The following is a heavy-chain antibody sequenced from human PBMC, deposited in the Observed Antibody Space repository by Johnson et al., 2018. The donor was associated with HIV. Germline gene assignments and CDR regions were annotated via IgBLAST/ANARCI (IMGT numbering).Heavy chain of an antibody. CDR3: TTLDAFDL. CDR1: GFTFSNAW. V-gene: IGHV3-15*01. Sequence: VQLVESGGGLVKPGGSLRLSCAASGFTFSNAWMSWVRQAPGKGLEWVGRIKSETDGGTTDYAAPVNGRFTISRDDSKNTLYLQMNSLKTEDTAVYYCTTLDAFDLWGQGTLVTVSS. CDR2: IKSETDGGTT. J-gene: IGHJ3*01.